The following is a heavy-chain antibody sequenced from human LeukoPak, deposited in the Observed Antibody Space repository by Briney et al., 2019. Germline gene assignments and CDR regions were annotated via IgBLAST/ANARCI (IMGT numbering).Heavy chain of an antibody. CDR2: TNHSGST. CDR3: ARGGDYGDYRYGVDY. Sequence: SETLSLTCAVYGGSFSGYYWSWIRQPPGKGLEWIGETNHSGSTNYNPSLKSRVTISVDTSKNQFSLKLSSVTAADTAVYYCARGGDYGDYRYGVDYWGQGTLVTVSS. J-gene: IGHJ4*02. CDR1: GGSFSGYY. D-gene: IGHD4-17*01. V-gene: IGHV4-34*01.